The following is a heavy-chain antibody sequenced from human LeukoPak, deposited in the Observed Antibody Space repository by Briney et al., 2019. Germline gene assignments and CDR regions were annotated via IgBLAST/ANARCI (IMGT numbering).Heavy chain of an antibody. CDR3: AKSQHRWEFNY. Sequence: GGSLRLFCAASGFTFSSYAMSWVRQAPGKGLEWVSAISGSGGSTYYADSVKGRFTISRDNSKNTLYLQMNSLRAEDTAVYYCAKSQHRWEFNYWGQGTLVTVSS. D-gene: IGHD1-26*01. J-gene: IGHJ4*02. CDR1: GFTFSSYA. V-gene: IGHV3-23*01. CDR2: ISGSGGST.